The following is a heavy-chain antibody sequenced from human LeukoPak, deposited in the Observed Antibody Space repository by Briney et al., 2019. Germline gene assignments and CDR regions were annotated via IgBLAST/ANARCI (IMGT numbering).Heavy chain of an antibody. D-gene: IGHD2-8*01. Sequence: SETLSLTCAVYGGSLSGYYWSWIRQPPGKGLEWIGEINHSGSTNYNPSLKSRVTISVDTSKNQFSLKLSSVTAADTAVYYCARGIPRYYVYATLDYFDYWGQGTLVTVSS. CDR1: GGSLSGYY. CDR3: ARGIPRYYVYATLDYFDY. V-gene: IGHV4-34*01. CDR2: INHSGST. J-gene: IGHJ4*02.